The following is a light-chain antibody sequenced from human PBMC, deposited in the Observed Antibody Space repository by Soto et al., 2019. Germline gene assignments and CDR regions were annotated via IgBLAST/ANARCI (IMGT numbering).Light chain of an antibody. J-gene: IGLJ2*01. Sequence: QSALTQPASVSGSPGQSITISCTGTSSDVGSHNFVSWYQQHPGKAPELIIYGVTNQPLGVSHRFSGSKSGNTASLTISGLLAEDEADYYCYSYVGSLSFGGGTKLTVL. V-gene: IGLV2-23*02. CDR2: GVT. CDR3: YSYVGSLS. CDR1: SSDVGSHNF.